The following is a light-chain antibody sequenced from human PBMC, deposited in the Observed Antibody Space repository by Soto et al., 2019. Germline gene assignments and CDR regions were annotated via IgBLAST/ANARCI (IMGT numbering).Light chain of an antibody. V-gene: IGLV2-14*01. CDR2: EVT. J-gene: IGLJ1*01. CDR1: STDVNGRNY. Sequence: QSVLTQPASVSGSPGQSITISCTGTSTDVNGRNYVSRYQQHPGKAPKVIIYEVTNRPSGISHRFSGSKSGNTASLTISGLQAEDEADYYCCSYTSGTSVFGTGTKLTVL. CDR3: CSYTSGTSV.